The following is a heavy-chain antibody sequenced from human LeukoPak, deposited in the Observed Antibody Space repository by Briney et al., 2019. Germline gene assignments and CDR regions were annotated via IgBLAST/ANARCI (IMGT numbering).Heavy chain of an antibody. Sequence: PGGSLRLSCAASGFTFSSYNMNWVRQAPGKGLEWVSYISSSGSTIYYADSVKGRFTISRDNSKNTLYLQMNSLRAEDTAVYYCAKRRGLELLYYYYMDVWGKGTTVTVSS. CDR3: AKRRGLELLYYYYMDV. CDR2: ISSSGSTI. CDR1: GFTFSSYN. V-gene: IGHV3-48*01. J-gene: IGHJ6*03. D-gene: IGHD1-7*01.